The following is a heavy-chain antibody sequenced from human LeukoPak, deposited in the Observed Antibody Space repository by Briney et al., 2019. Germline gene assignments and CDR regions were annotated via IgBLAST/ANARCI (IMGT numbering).Heavy chain of an antibody. CDR2: IYYSGST. V-gene: IGHV4-59*01. D-gene: IGHD6-13*01. J-gene: IGHJ3*02. Sequence: SETLSLTCTVSGGSINSDYWSWIRQPPGKGLEWIGYIYYSGSTNYNPSLKSRVTISVDTSKNQFSLKLSSVTAADTAVYYCASYRGQLDAFDIWGQGTMVTVSS. CDR3: ASYRGQLDAFDI. CDR1: GGSINSDY.